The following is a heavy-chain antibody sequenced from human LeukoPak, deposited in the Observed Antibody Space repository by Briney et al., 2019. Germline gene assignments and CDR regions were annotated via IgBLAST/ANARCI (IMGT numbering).Heavy chain of an antibody. CDR1: GFTFSTYA. CDR2: ISYDGSSK. Sequence: GGSLRLSCAASGFTFSTYAMHWVRQAPGKGLEWVAVISYDGSSKYYADSVKGRFTISRGNSKNTLYLQMNSLRAEDTAVYYCAKDFSVYYYDSRVFDYWGQGTLVTVSS. V-gene: IGHV3-30*04. D-gene: IGHD3-22*01. J-gene: IGHJ4*02. CDR3: AKDFSVYYYDSRVFDY.